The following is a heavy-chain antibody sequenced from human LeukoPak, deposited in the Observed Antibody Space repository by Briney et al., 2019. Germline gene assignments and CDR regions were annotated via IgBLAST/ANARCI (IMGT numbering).Heavy chain of an antibody. Sequence: PSETLSLTCTVSGGSIRSGSHYWAWIRQPPGKGLEWIGSIYYSRSTYYNPFLENRVTISIDTSKNHFSLKLSSLSAADTSVYYCAKRDDSGGNLVDLWGQGTLVTVS. V-gene: IGHV4-39*02. D-gene: IGHD3-22*01. J-gene: IGHJ4*02. CDR3: AKRDDSGGNLVDL. CDR2: IYYSRST. CDR1: GGSIRSGSHY.